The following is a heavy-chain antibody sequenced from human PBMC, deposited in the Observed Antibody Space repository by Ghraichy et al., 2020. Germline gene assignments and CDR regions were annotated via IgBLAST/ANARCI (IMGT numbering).Heavy chain of an antibody. V-gene: IGHV3-74*01. D-gene: IGHD4-11*01. Sequence: TLSLTCAASGFTFTTYWMHWFRQAPGKGLVWVSRISGDGSSTAYADSVKGRFTISRDNAKNTLYLQMTSLRADDTAVYYCARGGLHSSFDYWGQGALVTVSS. CDR1: GFTFTTYW. CDR3: ARGGLHSSFDY. CDR2: ISGDGSST. J-gene: IGHJ4*02.